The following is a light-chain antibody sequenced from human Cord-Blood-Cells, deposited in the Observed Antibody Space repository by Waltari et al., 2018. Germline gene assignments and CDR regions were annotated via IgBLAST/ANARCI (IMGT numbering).Light chain of an antibody. J-gene: IGKJ1*01. CDR3: QKYNSAPQT. V-gene: IGKV1-27*01. CDR1: QGISNY. CDR2: AAS. Sequence: DIQMTQSTSSLSASVGDRVTTTCRASQGISNYLAWYQQKPGKVPKLLIYAASTLQSGVPSRFSGSGSGTDFTLTISSLQPEDVATYYCQKYNSAPQTFGQGTKVEIK.